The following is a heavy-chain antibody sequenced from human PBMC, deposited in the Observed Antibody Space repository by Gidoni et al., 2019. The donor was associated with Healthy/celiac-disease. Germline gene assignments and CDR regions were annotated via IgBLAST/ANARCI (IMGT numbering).Heavy chain of an antibody. CDR3: AGAFVGTGGLFDY. D-gene: IGHD5-18*01. Sequence: QVQLQQWGAGLLKPSETLSLTCAVSGCSFSGYYWSWIRQPPGKGLEWIGEINHSGSTNYNPSLKSRVTISVDTSKNQFSLKLSSVTAADTAVYYCAGAFVGTGGLFDYWGQGTLVTVSS. CDR1: GCSFSGYY. CDR2: INHSGST. V-gene: IGHV4-34*01. J-gene: IGHJ4*02.